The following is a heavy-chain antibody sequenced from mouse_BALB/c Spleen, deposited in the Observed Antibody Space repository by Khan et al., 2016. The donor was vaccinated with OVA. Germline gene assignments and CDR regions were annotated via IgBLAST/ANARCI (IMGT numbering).Heavy chain of an antibody. D-gene: IGHD2-14*01. Sequence: QIQLVQSGPELKKPGETVKISCKASGYTFTNYGMNWVKQAPGKGLKWMGFINTYTGEPTYADDFKGRFAFSLETSASTAYLQINNLKNEDTSTDFCARVGYSGTMDYWGQGTSVTVSS. CDR1: GYTFTNYG. V-gene: IGHV9-3-1*01. J-gene: IGHJ4*01. CDR3: ARVGYSGTMDY. CDR2: INTYTGEP.